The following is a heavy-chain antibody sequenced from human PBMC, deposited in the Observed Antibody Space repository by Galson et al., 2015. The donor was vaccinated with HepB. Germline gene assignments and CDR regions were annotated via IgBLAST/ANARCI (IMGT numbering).Heavy chain of an antibody. CDR1: GFSFSTYG. V-gene: IGHV3-23*01. CDR2: ISGSGGYT. J-gene: IGHJ4*02. Sequence: SLRLSCAASGFSFSTYGMSWVRQAPGKGLEWVSGISGSGGYTKYADSVKGRFTISRDNSKNTLYLQMNSLRAEDTAVYYCAKDLLTVAGTGRYFDYWGQGPLVTVSS. D-gene: IGHD6-19*01. CDR3: AKDLLTVAGTGRYFDY.